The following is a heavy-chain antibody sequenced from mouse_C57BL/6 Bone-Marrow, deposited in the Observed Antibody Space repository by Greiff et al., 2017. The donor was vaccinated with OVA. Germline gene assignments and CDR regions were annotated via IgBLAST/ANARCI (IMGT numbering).Heavy chain of an antibody. CDR3: AKEVCCYYPFDD. V-gene: IGHV1-4*01. CDR2: FNPSSGYT. J-gene: IGHJ2*01. Sequence: VQLQQSGAELARPGASVKMSCKASGYTFTSYTMHWVKQRPGQGLEWIGYFNPSSGYTKYNQKFKDKATLTADKSSSTAYMQLSSLTSEDSAVYCCAKEVCCYYPFDDWGKGTTLTVSS. D-gene: IGHD1-1*01. CDR1: GYTFTSYT.